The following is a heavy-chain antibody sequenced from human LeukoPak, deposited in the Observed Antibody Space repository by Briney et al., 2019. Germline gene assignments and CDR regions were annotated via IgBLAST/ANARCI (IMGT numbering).Heavy chain of an antibody. J-gene: IGHJ5*02. CDR2: IYTSGST. Sequence: SETLSLTCTVSGGSISSYYWSWIRQPAGKGLEWIGRIYTSGSTNYNPSLKSRVTMSVDTSKNQSSLRLSSVTAADTAVYYCARGEFYGSGSYYWFDPWGQGTLVTVSS. V-gene: IGHV4-4*07. D-gene: IGHD3-10*01. CDR1: GGSISSYY. CDR3: ARGEFYGSGSYYWFDP.